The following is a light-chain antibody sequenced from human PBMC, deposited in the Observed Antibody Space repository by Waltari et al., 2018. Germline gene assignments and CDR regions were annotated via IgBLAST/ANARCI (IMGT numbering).Light chain of an antibody. CDR2: AAS. CDR1: QGISSW. J-gene: IGKJ3*01. V-gene: IGKV1D-12*01. CDR3: QQANSFPFT. Sequence: DFLMTQSLSSLSESVSGTLTTSWRASQGISSWLAWYQQKRGQAPRLLMYAASNLQSGVPSRFSGSGSGTDFTLTISSLQPEDFATYYCQQANSFPFTFGPGTKVDIK.